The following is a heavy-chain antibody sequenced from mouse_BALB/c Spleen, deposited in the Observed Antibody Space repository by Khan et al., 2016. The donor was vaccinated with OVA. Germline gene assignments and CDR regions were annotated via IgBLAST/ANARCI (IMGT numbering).Heavy chain of an antibody. D-gene: IGHD1-1*01. J-gene: IGHJ4*01. CDR3: ARSSDYGRVLYAMDY. V-gene: IGHV1S41*01. Sequence: DLVEPGASVKLSCKASGYTFTSYWINWIKERPGQGLEWIGQIGPGSGSAYYNELFKGKATLTVDKSSSTVYIQLSSLSSEDSAVXFCARSSDYGRVLYAMDYWGQGTSVTVSS. CDR1: GYTFTSYW. CDR2: IGPGSGSA.